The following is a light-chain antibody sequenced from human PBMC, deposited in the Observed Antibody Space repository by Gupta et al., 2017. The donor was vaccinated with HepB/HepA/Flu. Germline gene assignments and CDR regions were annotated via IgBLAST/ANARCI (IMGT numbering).Light chain of an antibody. CDR2: DVS. CDR1: SSDVGAYNY. CDR3: SSYTRGFTVV. J-gene: IGLJ2*01. Sequence: QSVLTQPASVSGSPGQSTTISCPGTSSDVGAYNYVCWYQQHPGNASKLMIYDVSSRPSGVSNRCSGAKSGNTASLTISGLQAEDDADYYCSSYTRGFTVVFGGGTKVTVL. V-gene: IGLV2-14*01.